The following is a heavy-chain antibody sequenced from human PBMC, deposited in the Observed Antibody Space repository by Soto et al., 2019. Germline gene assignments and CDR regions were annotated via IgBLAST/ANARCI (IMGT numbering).Heavy chain of an antibody. CDR1: GYTFPTDG. CDR2: ISVYNGFT. V-gene: IGHV1-18*01. CDR3: AIEFEGHSSSWPFDY. J-gene: IGHJ4*02. Sequence: QVQLVQSGGEVKKPGASVRVSCRASGYTFPTDGIAWVRQAPGQGREWMGWISVYNGFTHYAQKLRGRVTVTTETSTSTVHMELRSLSSDDTAVYYCAIEFEGHSSSWPFDYWGQGTLVTVSA. D-gene: IGHD6-13*01.